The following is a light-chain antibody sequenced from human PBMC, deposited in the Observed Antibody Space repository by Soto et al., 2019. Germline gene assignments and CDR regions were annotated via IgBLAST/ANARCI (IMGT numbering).Light chain of an antibody. CDR3: RAWDSSLSAVV. CDR1: SSNIGNNY. J-gene: IGLJ2*01. V-gene: IGLV1-51*02. CDR2: ENN. Sequence: QSVLTQPPSVSAAPGQKVTISCSGSSSNIGNNYVSWYQQLPGTAPKLLIYENNKRPSGIPDRFSGSKSGTSATLGITGLQTGDDADYYCRAWDSSLSAVVFGGGTKVTVL.